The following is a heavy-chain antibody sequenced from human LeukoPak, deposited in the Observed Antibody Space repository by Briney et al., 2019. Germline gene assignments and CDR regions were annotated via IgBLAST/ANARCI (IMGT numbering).Heavy chain of an antibody. CDR3: ARGSGWEPIDY. J-gene: IGHJ4*02. D-gene: IGHD1-26*01. CDR2: VSSSGTTI. CDR1: GFTFNNYE. V-gene: IGHV3-48*03. Sequence: GGSLRLSCAASGFTFNNYEMNWVRQAPGKGLEWISYVSSSGTTIYYADSVKGRFTISRDNAKNSLYLQMNSLRAEDTAVYYCARGSGWEPIDYWGQGTLVTVSS.